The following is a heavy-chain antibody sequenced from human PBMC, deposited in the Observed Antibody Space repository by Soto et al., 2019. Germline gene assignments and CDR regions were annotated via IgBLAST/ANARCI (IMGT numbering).Heavy chain of an antibody. J-gene: IGHJ6*02. Sequence: SETLSLTCAVYGGSFSGYYWSWIRQPPGKGLEWIGEINHSGSTNYNPSLKSRVTISVDTSKNQFSLKLSSVTAADTAVYYCARGLVYYYGSGSYYYYGMDVWGQGTTVTVSS. CDR2: INHSGST. CDR3: ARGLVYYYGSGSYYYYGMDV. D-gene: IGHD3-10*01. CDR1: GGSFSGYY. V-gene: IGHV4-34*01.